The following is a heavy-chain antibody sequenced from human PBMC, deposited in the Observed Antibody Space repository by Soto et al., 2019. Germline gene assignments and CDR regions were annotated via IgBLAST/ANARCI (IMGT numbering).Heavy chain of an antibody. CDR1: GYTFTSYD. CDR2: MNPNSGNT. J-gene: IGHJ6*02. D-gene: IGHD2-2*01. CDR3: ASGCSSTSCYFDYYYYGMDV. Sequence: ASVKVSCKASGYTFTSYDINWVRQATGQGLEWMGWMNPNSGNTGYAQKFQGRVTMTRNTSISTAYMELSSLRSEDTAVYYCASGCSSTSCYFDYYYYGMDVWGQGXTVTVSS. V-gene: IGHV1-8*01.